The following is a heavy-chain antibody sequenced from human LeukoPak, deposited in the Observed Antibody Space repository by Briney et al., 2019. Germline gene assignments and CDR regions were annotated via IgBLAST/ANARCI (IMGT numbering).Heavy chain of an antibody. CDR3: ARDGIVGATNLDY. Sequence: GGSLRLSCAASGFTFSSYSMNWVRQAPGKGLEWVSSISSSSSYIYYADSVKGRFTISRDNAKNSLYLQMNSLRAEDTAVYYCARDGIVGATNLDYWGQGTLVTVSS. J-gene: IGHJ4*02. V-gene: IGHV3-21*01. CDR1: GFTFSSYS. D-gene: IGHD1-26*01. CDR2: ISSSSSYI.